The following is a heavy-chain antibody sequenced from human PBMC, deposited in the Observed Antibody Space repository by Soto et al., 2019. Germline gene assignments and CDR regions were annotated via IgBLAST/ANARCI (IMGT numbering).Heavy chain of an antibody. CDR3: ARARRIYDYVWGSYRPNWFDP. D-gene: IGHD3-16*02. V-gene: IGHV4-39*01. CDR2: IYYSGST. CDR1: GGSISSSSYY. J-gene: IGHJ5*02. Sequence: QLQLQESGPGLVKPSETLSLTCTVSGGSISSSSYYWGWIRQPPGKGLEWIGSIYYSGSTYYNPSLKSRVTISVDTSKNQFSLKLSSVTAADTAVYYCARARRIYDYVWGSYRPNWFDPWGQGTLVTVSS.